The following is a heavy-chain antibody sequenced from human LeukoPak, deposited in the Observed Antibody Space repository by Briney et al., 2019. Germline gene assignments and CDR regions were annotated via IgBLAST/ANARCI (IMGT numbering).Heavy chain of an antibody. D-gene: IGHD1-1*01. J-gene: IGHJ6*03. Sequence: PSEALSLTCTVSGGSISSSSYYWGWIRQPPGKGLEWIGSIYYSGSTYYNPSLKSRVTISVDTSKNQFSLKLSSVTAADTAVYYCAREQSWNRGYYMDVWGKGTTVTVSS. CDR1: GGSISSSSYY. V-gene: IGHV4-39*07. CDR2: IYYSGST. CDR3: AREQSWNRGYYMDV.